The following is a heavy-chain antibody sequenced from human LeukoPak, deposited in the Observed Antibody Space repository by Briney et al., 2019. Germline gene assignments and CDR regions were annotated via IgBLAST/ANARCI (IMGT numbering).Heavy chain of an antibody. D-gene: IGHD3-22*01. J-gene: IGHJ4*02. CDR1: GFTFSSYS. CDR3: ARGGYDSSGPKYYFGY. V-gene: IGHV3-21*01. CDR2: ISSSSSYI. Sequence: GGSLRLSCAASGFTFSSYSMNWVRQAPGKGLEWVSSISSSSSYIYYADSVKGRFTISRDNAKNSLYLQMNSLRAEDTAVYYCARGGYDSSGPKYYFGYWGQGTLVTVSS.